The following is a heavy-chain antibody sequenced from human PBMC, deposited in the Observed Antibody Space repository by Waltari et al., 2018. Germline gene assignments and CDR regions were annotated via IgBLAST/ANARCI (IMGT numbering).Heavy chain of an antibody. Sequence: QLQLQESGPGLVKPSETLSLTCTVSGGSISSSSYYWGWIRQPPGKGLEWIGSIYYSGSTDYNPSLKSRVTISVDTSKNQFSLKLSSVTAADTAVYYCARDGDSSGYYYFDYWGQGTLVTVSS. CDR2: IYYSGST. D-gene: IGHD3-22*01. J-gene: IGHJ4*02. CDR1: GGSISSSSYY. CDR3: ARDGDSSGYYYFDY. V-gene: IGHV4-39*02.